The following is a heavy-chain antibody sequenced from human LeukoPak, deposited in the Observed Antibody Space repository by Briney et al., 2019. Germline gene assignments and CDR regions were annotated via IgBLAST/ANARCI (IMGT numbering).Heavy chain of an antibody. CDR3: AKEDYGDPYWYFDL. Sequence: PGGSLRLSRAASGFSFSSYTMNWVRQAPGKGLEWVSIISSSSSYIYYADSVKGRFTISRDNSKNTLYLQMNSLRAEDTAVYYCAKEDYGDPYWYFDLWGRGTLVTASS. CDR1: GFSFSSYT. CDR2: ISSSSSYI. V-gene: IGHV3-21*04. J-gene: IGHJ2*01. D-gene: IGHD4-17*01.